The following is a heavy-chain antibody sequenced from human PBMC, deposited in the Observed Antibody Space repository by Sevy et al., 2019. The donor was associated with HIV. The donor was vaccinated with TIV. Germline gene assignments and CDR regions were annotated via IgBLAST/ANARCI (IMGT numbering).Heavy chain of an antibody. CDR2: LSYDGSNK. CDR3: ARDQYYDSSGSPYFDY. V-gene: IGHV3-30-3*01. CDR1: GFTFSSYA. Sequence: GGSLRLSCAASGFTFSSYAMHWVRQAPGKGLEWVAVLSYDGSNKYYADSVKGPFTISRDNSNNTLYLQMNSLRAEDTAVYYCARDQYYDSSGSPYFDYWGQGTLVTVSS. J-gene: IGHJ4*02. D-gene: IGHD3-22*01.